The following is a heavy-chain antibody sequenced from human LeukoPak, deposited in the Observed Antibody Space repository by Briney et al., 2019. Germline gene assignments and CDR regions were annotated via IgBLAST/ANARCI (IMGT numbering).Heavy chain of an antibody. Sequence: GGSLRLSCAASGFTFSSYCMHWVRQAPGKGLVWVSHINSDGSNTNYADSVKGRFTISRDNAKNTLYLQMNSLRAEDTAVYYCARESGYDIQSPWGQGTLVTVSS. V-gene: IGHV3-74*01. CDR1: GFTFSSYC. J-gene: IGHJ5*02. D-gene: IGHD3-9*01. CDR2: INSDGSNT. CDR3: ARESGYDIQSP.